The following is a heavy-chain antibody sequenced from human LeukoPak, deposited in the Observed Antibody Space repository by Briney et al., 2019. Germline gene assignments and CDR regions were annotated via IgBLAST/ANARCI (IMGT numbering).Heavy chain of an antibody. CDR1: GGSFSGYY. CDR3: ARDSSGWFRKGFDY. CDR2: INHSGST. V-gene: IGHV4-34*01. D-gene: IGHD6-19*01. Sequence: SETLSLTCAVYGGSFSGYYWSWIRQPPGKGLEWIGEINHSGSTNYNPSLKSRVTISVDTSKNQFSLKLSSVTAADTAVDYCARDSSGWFRKGFDYWGQGTLVTVSS. J-gene: IGHJ4*02.